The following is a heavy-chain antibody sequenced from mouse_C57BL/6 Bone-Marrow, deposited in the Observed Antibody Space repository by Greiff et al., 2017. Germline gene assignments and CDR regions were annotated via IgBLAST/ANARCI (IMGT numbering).Heavy chain of an antibody. CDR1: GYTFTDYY. CDR3: ERSRWDGYYTFAY. D-gene: IGHD2-3*01. V-gene: IGHV1-75*01. Sequence: VKVVESGPELVKPGASVKISCTASGYTFTDYYINWVKQRPGQGLEWIGWIFPGSGSTYYTEKFKGQATLTVDKSSSTAYMLVSSLTCEESAVYVCERSRWDGYYTFAYWGQGTLVTVSA. CDR2: IFPGSGST. J-gene: IGHJ3*01.